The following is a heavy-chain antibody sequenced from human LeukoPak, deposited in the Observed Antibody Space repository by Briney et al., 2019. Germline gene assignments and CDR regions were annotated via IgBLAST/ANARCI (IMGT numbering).Heavy chain of an antibody. V-gene: IGHV1-8*01. CDR1: GYTFTSYD. Sequence: ASVKVSCKASGYTFTSYDINWVRQATGQGLEWMGWMNPNSGNTGYAQKFQGRVTMTRNTSISTAYMELSSLRAEDTAVYYCAKTILAFSRGVGKKVRGVTDDYWGQGTLVTVSS. CDR2: MNPNSGNT. CDR3: AKTILAFSRGVGKKVRGVTDDY. D-gene: IGHD3-10*01. J-gene: IGHJ4*02.